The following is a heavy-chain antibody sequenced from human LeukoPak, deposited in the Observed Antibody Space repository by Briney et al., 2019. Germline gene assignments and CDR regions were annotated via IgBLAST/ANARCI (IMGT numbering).Heavy chain of an antibody. CDR2: IYYSGGT. D-gene: IGHD1-7*01. J-gene: IGHJ3*02. V-gene: IGHV4-39*02. CDR1: GDSISSSGYY. Sequence: SETLSLTCTVSGDSISSSGYYWGWIRQPPGKGLEWIGSIYYSGGTYYNPSLKSRVTISVDTSKNQFSLKLSSVTAADTAVYYCARDGELHSAFDIWGQGTMVTVSS. CDR3: ARDGELHSAFDI.